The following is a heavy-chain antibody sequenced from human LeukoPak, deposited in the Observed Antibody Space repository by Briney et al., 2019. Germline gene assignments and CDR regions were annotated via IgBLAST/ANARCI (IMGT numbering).Heavy chain of an antibody. CDR1: GFTFTRHY. J-gene: IGHJ4*02. D-gene: IGHD3-9*01. CDR2: IKTDGSST. V-gene: IGHV3-74*01. Sequence: GGSLRLSCVASGFTFTRHYMHWVRQAPGKGLVWVSRIKTDGSSTIYADSVKGRFTISRDNTKNTLYLQMSSLRAEDTAVYYCASLDILTGYPNWGQGTLVTVSS. CDR3: ASLDILTGYPN.